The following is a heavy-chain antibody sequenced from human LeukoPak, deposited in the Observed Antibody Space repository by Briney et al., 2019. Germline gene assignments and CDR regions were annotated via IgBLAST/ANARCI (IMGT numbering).Heavy chain of an antibody. CDR1: GYTFTDYY. V-gene: IGHV1-2*02. Sequence: VASVKVSCKTSGYTFTDYYMHWVRQAPGQGLEWMGWINPNSGGTNYAQKFQGRVTITRDTSISTAYMELSGLRSDDTAVYYCASLYGYCSTTSCPGGNWFDPWGQGTLVTVSS. CDR2: INPNSGGT. J-gene: IGHJ5*02. CDR3: ASLYGYCSTTSCPGGNWFDP. D-gene: IGHD2-2*03.